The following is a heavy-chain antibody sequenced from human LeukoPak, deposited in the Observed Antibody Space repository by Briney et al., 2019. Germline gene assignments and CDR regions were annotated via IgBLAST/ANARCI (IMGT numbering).Heavy chain of an antibody. CDR3: VKVGSAAGPGDFDY. Sequence: GGSLRLSCSASGFTFRTYGMHWVRQAPGKGLEYVSAISSNGDSTFYADSVKGRFTISRDKSKKTLYLQMSSLREEDTAVYYCVKVGSAAGPGDFDYWGQGTLVTVSS. V-gene: IGHV3-64D*09. CDR1: GFTFRTYG. D-gene: IGHD6-13*01. J-gene: IGHJ4*02. CDR2: ISSNGDST.